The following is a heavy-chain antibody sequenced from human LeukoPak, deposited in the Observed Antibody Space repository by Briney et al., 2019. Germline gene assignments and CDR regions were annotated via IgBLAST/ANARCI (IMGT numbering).Heavy chain of an antibody. J-gene: IGHJ3*02. V-gene: IGHV4-39*01. CDR1: GGSISSSSYY. CDR2: IYYSGST. CDR3: ARHRMYYYDSSGRGVADAFDI. Sequence: SETLSLTCTVSGGSISSSSYYWGWIRQPPGKGLEWIGSIYYSGSTYYNPSLKRRVTISVDTSKNQFSRKLSSVTAADTAVYYCARHRMYYYDSSGRGVADAFDIWGQGTMVTVSS. D-gene: IGHD3-22*01.